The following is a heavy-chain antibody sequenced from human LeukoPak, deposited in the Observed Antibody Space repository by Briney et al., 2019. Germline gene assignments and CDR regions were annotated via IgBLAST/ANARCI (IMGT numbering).Heavy chain of an antibody. CDR2: IMPIFGTA. CDR3: ARVPPTISGGYYYYGMDV. CDR1: GGTFSSYA. Sequence: SVKVSCKASGGTFSSYAISWVRQAPGQGLEWMGGIMPIFGTANYAQKFQGRVTITADKSTSTAYMELSSLRSEDTAVYYCARVPPTISGGYYYYGMDVWGKGTTATVSS. J-gene: IGHJ6*04. D-gene: IGHD3-9*01. V-gene: IGHV1-69*06.